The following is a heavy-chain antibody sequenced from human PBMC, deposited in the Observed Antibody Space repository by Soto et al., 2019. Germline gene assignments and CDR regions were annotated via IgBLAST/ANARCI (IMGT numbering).Heavy chain of an antibody. CDR1: GFIFSDYY. V-gene: IGHV3-11*06. Sequence: QVQLVESGGGLVKPGGSLRISCAASGFIFSDYYMSWIRQAPGKGLEWVSYISSSGSYTSNADSEKGRFTISRDNSKNSLYLQMNSLRAEDTAVYYCASERYYGSGTYYYGIDVWGQGTTVTVSS. CDR2: ISSSGSYT. D-gene: IGHD3-10*01. J-gene: IGHJ6*02. CDR3: ASERYYGSGTYYYGIDV.